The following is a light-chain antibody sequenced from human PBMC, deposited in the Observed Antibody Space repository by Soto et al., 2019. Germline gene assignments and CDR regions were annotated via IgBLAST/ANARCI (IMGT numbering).Light chain of an antibody. CDR3: GTWDSSLSVGV. J-gene: IGLJ1*01. CDR1: TSNIGNNY. CDR2: DNN. V-gene: IGLV1-51*01. Sequence: QAVVTQPPSVSAAPGQKVTISCSGSTSNIGNNYVSWYQQLPGTAPKLLIYDNNKRPSGIPDRFSGSKSGTSATLGITGLQTGDEADYYCGTWDSSLSVGVFGIGTKLTVL.